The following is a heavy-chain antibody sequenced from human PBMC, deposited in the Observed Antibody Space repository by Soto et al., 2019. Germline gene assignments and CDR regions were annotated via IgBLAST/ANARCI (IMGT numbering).Heavy chain of an antibody. D-gene: IGHD2-15*01. J-gene: IGHJ5*02. Sequence: PSETLSLTCAVYGGSFSGYYWTWVRQPPGKGLEWIGEINHSGSTNYNPSLKSRVTISVDTSKNQFSLKLSSVTAADTAVYYYARGSNFVVVVAATNWFDPWGQGTLVTVSS. V-gene: IGHV4-34*01. CDR2: INHSGST. CDR3: ARGSNFVVVVAATNWFDP. CDR1: GGSFSGYY.